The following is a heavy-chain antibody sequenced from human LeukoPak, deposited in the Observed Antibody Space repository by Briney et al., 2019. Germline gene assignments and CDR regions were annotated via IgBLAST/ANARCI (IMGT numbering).Heavy chain of an antibody. V-gene: IGHV4-4*02. J-gene: IGHJ5*02. CDR1: GGSISSSNW. CDR3: ARERIDSSGIWFDP. CDR2: IYHSGST. D-gene: IGHD3-22*01. Sequence: PSETLSLTCTVSGGSISSSNWWSWVRQLPGKGLEWIGEIYHSGSTNYNPSLKSRVTISVDKSKNQFSLKLSSVTAADTAVYYCARERIDSSGIWFDPWGQGTLVTVSS.